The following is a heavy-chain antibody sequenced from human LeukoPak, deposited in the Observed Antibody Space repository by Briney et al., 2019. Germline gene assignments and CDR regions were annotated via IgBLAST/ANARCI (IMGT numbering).Heavy chain of an antibody. J-gene: IGHJ4*02. Sequence: GGSLRLSCAASGFTFSSYAMSWVRQAPGKGLEWVSAISGSGGSTYYADSVKGRFTISRDNSKNTLYLQMNSLRAEDTAVYYCAKYAKTDYYYDSSDYYLDYWGQGTLVTVSS. V-gene: IGHV3-23*01. CDR3: AKYAKTDYYYDSSDYYLDY. CDR1: GFTFSSYA. D-gene: IGHD3-22*01. CDR2: ISGSGGST.